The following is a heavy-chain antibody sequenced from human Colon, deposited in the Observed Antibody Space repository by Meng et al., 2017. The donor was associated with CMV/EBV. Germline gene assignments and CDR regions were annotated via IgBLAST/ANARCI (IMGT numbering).Heavy chain of an antibody. D-gene: IGHD6-19*01. Sequence: QVQLCGGGVGGKGPWASRKAVCRAAGYAFSSYYMDWGRQATGQGLVWMGCIRSDGSATKYAQKFRGRVTMTRDAYVSTAYMELSGLTSDDTAVYFCVRSSGWSLFDYWGPGALVTVSS. CDR1: GYAFSSYY. CDR3: VRSSGWSLFDY. CDR2: IRSDGSAT. V-gene: IGHV1-2*02. J-gene: IGHJ4*02.